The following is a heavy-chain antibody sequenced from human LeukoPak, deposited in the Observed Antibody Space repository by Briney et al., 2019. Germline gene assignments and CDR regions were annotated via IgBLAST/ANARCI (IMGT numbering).Heavy chain of an antibody. CDR2: IKPNTGGR. CDR1: GYTFTGYY. V-gene: IGHV1-2*02. J-gene: IGHJ4*02. D-gene: IGHD2/OR15-2a*01. Sequence: ASVKVSCKASGYTFTGYYMHWVRQAPGRGLEWMGWIKPNTGGRNYAQKFQGRVTMTRATSISTAYMELSRLRSDDTAVYYCAREAIVQRGFGLGYWGQGTLVTVSS. CDR3: AREAIVQRGFGLGY.